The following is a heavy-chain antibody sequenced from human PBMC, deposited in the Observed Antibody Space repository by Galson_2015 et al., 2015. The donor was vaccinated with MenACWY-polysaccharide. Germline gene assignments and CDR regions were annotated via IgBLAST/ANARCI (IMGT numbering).Heavy chain of an antibody. CDR2: ISGSGIDI. D-gene: IGHD6-13*01. V-gene: IGHV3-23*01. CDR1: GFSMTSYA. J-gene: IGHJ4*02. Sequence: SLRLSCAASGFSMTSYAVNWVRQAPGKGLEWVGVISGSGIDIRYADSVKGRFTISRDTSKSTLYLQMDSVRAEDTAKYYCAKSTQWGAAAVGSLDHWGQGTLVTRSS. CDR3: AKSTQWGAAAVGSLDH.